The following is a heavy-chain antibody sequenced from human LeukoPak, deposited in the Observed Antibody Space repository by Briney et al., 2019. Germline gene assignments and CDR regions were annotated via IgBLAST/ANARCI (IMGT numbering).Heavy chain of an antibody. CDR2: INHSGST. CDR3: AREGSYYFDY. D-gene: IGHD1-26*01. J-gene: IGHJ4*02. V-gene: IGHV4-34*01. CDR1: GGSFSGYY. Sequence: SETLSLTCAVYGGSFSGYYWSWIRQPPGKGLEWIGEINHSGSTNYNPSLKSRVTISVDTSKNQFSLKLSSVTAADTAVYYCAREGSYYFDYWGQGTLVTVSS.